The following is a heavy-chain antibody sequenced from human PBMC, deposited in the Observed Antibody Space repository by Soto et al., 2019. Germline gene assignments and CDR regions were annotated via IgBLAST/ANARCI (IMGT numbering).Heavy chain of an antibody. CDR1: GYSFTSYW. V-gene: IGHV5-51*01. CDR2: IYPGDSDT. CDR3: ARPFSYYYDSSGYFDS. Sequence: EVQLVQSGAEVKKPGESLKISCKGSGYSFTSYWIGWLRQMPGKGLEWMGIIYPGDSDTRYSPSFQGQVTISAGKSISTAYLQWSSLKASDTAMYYCARPFSYYYDSSGYFDSWGQGTLVTVSS. D-gene: IGHD3-22*01. J-gene: IGHJ4*02.